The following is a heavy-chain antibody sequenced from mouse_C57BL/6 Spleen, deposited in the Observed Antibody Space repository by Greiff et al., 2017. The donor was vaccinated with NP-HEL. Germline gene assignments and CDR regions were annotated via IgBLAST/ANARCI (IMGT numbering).Heavy chain of an antibody. D-gene: IGHD2-1*01. CDR3: AREGNYGKGYAMDY. V-gene: IGHV1-52*01. J-gene: IGHJ4*01. CDR1: GYTFTSYW. Sequence: QVQLQQPGAELVRPGSSVKLSCKASGYTFTSYWMHWVKQRPIQGLEWIGNIDPSDSETHYNQKFKDKATLTVDKSSSTAYMQLSSLTSEDSAVYYCAREGNYGKGYAMDYWGQGTSVTVSS. CDR2: IDPSDSET.